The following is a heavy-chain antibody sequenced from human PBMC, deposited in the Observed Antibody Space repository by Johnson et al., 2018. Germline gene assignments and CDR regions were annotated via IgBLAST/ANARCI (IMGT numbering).Heavy chain of an antibody. CDR3: ARDSSGYYWFDP. V-gene: IGHV4-59*01. J-gene: IGHJ5*02. CDR1: GGSISSAH. D-gene: IGHD6-25*01. Sequence: QVQLQESGPRLVKPSEPLSLTCTVAGGSISSAHWSGLRQAPGKGLEWIGNIYYSATTNYNPSTKSRVTISVDTSKNQFSLNLSSVTAADTAVYYSARDSSGYYWFDPWGQGTLVTVSS. CDR2: IYYSATT.